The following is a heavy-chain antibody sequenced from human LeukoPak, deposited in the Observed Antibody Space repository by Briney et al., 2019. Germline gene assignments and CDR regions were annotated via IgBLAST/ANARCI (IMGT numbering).Heavy chain of an antibody. D-gene: IGHD3-22*01. CDR1: GFTFSSYS. V-gene: IGHV3-21*01. CDR2: ISSSSSYI. Sequence: GGSLRLSCAASGFTFSSYSMNWVRQAPGKGLEWVSSISSSSSYIYYADSVKGRFTISRDNAKNSLYLQMNSLRAEDTAVYYCARVGDSSGYYFDYWGQGALVTVSS. J-gene: IGHJ4*02. CDR3: ARVGDSSGYYFDY.